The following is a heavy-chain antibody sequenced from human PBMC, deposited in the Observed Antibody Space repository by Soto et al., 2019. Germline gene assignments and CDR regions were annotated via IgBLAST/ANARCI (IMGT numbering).Heavy chain of an antibody. V-gene: IGHV1-18*01. J-gene: IGHJ6*02. CDR3: AREGPAPYYYYGMDV. CDR2: ISAYNGNT. CDR1: GYSFTTYG. Sequence: QVQLVQSGGEVKKPGASVKVSCKTSGYSFTTYGISWVRQAPGQGLEWMGWISAYNGNTNYAQKLQGRLTMTTATSTSTAYMELRSLRSDDTAVYYCAREGPAPYYYYGMDVWGQGSTVTVSS.